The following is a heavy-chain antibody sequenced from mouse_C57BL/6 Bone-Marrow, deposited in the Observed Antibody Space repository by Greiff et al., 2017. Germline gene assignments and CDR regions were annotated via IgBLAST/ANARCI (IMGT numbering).Heavy chain of an antibody. CDR1: GYTFTSYW. D-gene: IGHD1-1*01. CDR3: ARPLAITTVVFDY. Sequence: QVQLQQPGTELVKPGASVKLSCKASGYTFTSYWMHWVKQRPGQGLEWIGNINPSNGGTNYNEKFKSKATLTVDKSSSTSYMQLSSLTSEDSAVYYCARPLAITTVVFDYWGQGTTLTVSS. V-gene: IGHV1-53*01. CDR2: INPSNGGT. J-gene: IGHJ2*01.